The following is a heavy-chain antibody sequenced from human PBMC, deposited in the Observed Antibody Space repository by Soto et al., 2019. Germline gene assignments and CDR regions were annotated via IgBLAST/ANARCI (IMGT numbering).Heavy chain of an antibody. Sequence: SETLSLTCTVSGGSISSYYWSWIRQPPGKGLEWIGYIYYSGSTNYNPSLKSRVTISVDTSKNQFSLKLSSVTAADTAVYYCASTTWYGSGTSYYYYYMDVWGKGTTVTVSS. CDR3: ASTTWYGSGTSYYYYYMDV. D-gene: IGHD3-10*01. V-gene: IGHV4-59*08. J-gene: IGHJ6*03. CDR1: GGSISSYY. CDR2: IYYSGST.